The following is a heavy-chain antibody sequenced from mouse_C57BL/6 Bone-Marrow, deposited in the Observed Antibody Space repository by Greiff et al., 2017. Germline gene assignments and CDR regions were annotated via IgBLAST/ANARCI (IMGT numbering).Heavy chain of an antibody. CDR1: GFTFSDYG. V-gene: IGHV5-17*01. J-gene: IGHJ2*01. D-gene: IGHD2-1*01. Sequence: DVKLVESGGGLVKPGGSLKLSCAASGFTFSDYGMHWVRQAPEKGLEWVAYISSGSSTIYYADTVKGRFTISRDNAKNTLFLQMTSLRSEDTAMYYCARDGNYCYFDYWGQGTTLTVSS. CDR2: ISSGSSTI. CDR3: ARDGNYCYFDY.